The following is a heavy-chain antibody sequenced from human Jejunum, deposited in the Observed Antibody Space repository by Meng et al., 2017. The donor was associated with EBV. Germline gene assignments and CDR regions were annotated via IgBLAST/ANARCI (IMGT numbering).Heavy chain of an antibody. CDR1: GDSITRGAYL. J-gene: IGHJ4*02. V-gene: IGHV4-30-2*01. Sequence: QLQLQEPGSGLVKPSRTLSLPCAVSGDSITRGAYLWSWIRQPPGKGLEWIGNIYHIGSTYYNPSLKSRVTISVDRSKNQFSPKLTSVTAADTAVYYCARGGPDFGDYVPFDYWGQGTLVTVSS. D-gene: IGHD4-17*01. CDR2: IYHIGST. CDR3: ARGGPDFGDYVPFDY.